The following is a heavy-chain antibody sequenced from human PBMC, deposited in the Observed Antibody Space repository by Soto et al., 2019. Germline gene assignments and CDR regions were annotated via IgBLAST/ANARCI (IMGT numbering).Heavy chain of an antibody. CDR1: GFTFSSYA. CDR3: AKDRAAGSLSGGDWFDP. CDR2: ISGSGGST. V-gene: IGHV3-23*01. J-gene: IGHJ5*02. Sequence: EVQLLESGGGLVQPGGSLRLSCAASGFTFSSYAMSWVRQAPGKGLEWVSAISGSGGSTYYADSVKSRFTISRDNSKNTLYLQMNSLRAEDTAVYYCAKDRAAGSLSGGDWFDPWGQGTLVTVSS. D-gene: IGHD6-13*01.